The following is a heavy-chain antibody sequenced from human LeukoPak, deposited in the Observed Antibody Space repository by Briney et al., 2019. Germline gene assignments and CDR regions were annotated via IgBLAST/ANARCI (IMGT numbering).Heavy chain of an antibody. CDR3: ARAAAGTGRHYYYYYMDV. Sequence: PSETLSLTCTVSGGSISSYYWSWIRQPAGKGLEWIGRIYTSGSTNYNPSLKSRVTMSVDTSKNQFSLKLSSVTAADTAVYYCARAAAGTGRHYYYYYMDVWGKGTTVTVSS. CDR1: GGSISSYY. V-gene: IGHV4-4*07. J-gene: IGHJ6*03. CDR2: IYTSGST. D-gene: IGHD6-13*01.